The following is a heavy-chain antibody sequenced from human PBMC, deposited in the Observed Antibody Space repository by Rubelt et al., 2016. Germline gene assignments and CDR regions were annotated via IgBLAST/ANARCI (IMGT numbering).Heavy chain of an antibody. CDR2: IYYSGST. V-gene: IGHV4-59*12. Sequence: QVQLQESGPGLVNPSETLSLTCTVSGGSMRTYYWSWIRQPPGKGLEWIGYIYYSGSTNYNPSLKSRVTISVDTSKNQFSLKGSSVTAADSAMYYWARREVSSGWYDYWGQGTLVTVSS. CDR3: ARREVSSGWYDY. D-gene: IGHD6-19*01. J-gene: IGHJ4*02. CDR1: GGSMRTYY.